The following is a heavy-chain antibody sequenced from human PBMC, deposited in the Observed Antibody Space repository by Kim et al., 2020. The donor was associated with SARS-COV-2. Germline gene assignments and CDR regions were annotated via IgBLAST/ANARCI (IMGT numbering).Heavy chain of an antibody. CDR2: FDPEDGET. CDR1: GYTLTELS. Sequence: ASVKVSCKVSGYTLTELSMHWVRQAPGKGLEWMGGFDPEDGETIYAQKFQGRVTMTEDTSTDTAYMELSSLRSEDTAVYYCATEGGQSRYYYYGMDVWGQGTTVTVSS. V-gene: IGHV1-24*01. J-gene: IGHJ6*02. D-gene: IGHD3-16*01. CDR3: ATEGGQSRYYYYGMDV.